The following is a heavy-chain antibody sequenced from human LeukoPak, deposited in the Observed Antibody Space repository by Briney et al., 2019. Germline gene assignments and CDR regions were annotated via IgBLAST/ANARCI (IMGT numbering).Heavy chain of an antibody. V-gene: IGHV3-74*01. CDR3: VRGGPSTWS. J-gene: IGHJ5*02. CDR1: GVTFKLYW. Sequence: GGSLRLSCAASGVTFKLYWMHWVRQGPGRGPVWVSRINHDGSDTIYADSVRGRFTISRDDAKNTLYLQINNLRAEDTAVYYCVRGGPSTWSWGQGTLVTVSS. CDR2: INHDGSDT. D-gene: IGHD2-15*01.